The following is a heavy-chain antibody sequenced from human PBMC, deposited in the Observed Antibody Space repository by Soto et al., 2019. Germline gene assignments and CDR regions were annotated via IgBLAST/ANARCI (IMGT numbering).Heavy chain of an antibody. CDR3: ARLTYYDFWSGYKAPESYYYYYMDV. CDR1: GCSISSYY. D-gene: IGHD3-3*01. Sequence: SETLSLTCTFSGCSISSYYWSWIRQPPGKGLEWIGYIYYSGSTNYNPSLKSRVTISVDTSKNQFSLKLSSVTAADTAVYYCARLTYYDFWSGYKAPESYYYYYMDVWGKGTTVTVSS. CDR2: IYYSGST. V-gene: IGHV4-59*08. J-gene: IGHJ6*03.